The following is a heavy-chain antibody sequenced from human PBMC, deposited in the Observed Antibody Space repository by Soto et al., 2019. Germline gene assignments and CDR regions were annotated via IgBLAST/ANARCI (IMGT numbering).Heavy chain of an antibody. Sequence: SETLSLTCTVSGGSISSGSYYWSWIRQPPGKGLEWIGYLYYSGDTNYSPSLKSRVTISVDTSKNQFSLNLSSVTAADTAVYFCARTKEPQYQLLFDYWGQGSLVTVSS. CDR1: GGSISSGSYY. D-gene: IGHD2-2*01. J-gene: IGHJ4*02. CDR2: LYYSGDT. CDR3: ARTKEPQYQLLFDY. V-gene: IGHV4-61*01.